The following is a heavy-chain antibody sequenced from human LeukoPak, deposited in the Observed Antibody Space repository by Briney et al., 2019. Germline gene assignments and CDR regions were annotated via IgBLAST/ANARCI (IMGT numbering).Heavy chain of an antibody. CDR1: GYTFSSYW. J-gene: IGHJ4*02. CDR2: IHPGDSDT. D-gene: IGHD3-10*01. Sequence: PGASLKISCKSSGYTFSSYWIGWVRPMPGKGLEWMGIIHPGDSDTRYSPSFQGQVTISADTSTSTVYLQWSSRKASDTAMYYCSRRGVGSDDYWGQGTLLIVSS. CDR3: SRRGVGSDDY. V-gene: IGHV5-51*01.